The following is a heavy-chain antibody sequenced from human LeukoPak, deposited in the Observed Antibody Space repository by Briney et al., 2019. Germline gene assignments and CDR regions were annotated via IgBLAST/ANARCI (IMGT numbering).Heavy chain of an antibody. CDR3: ARTPPQEGYCSGGSCYGFDY. Sequence: PGGSLRLSCAASGFTFSTSAMSWVRQAPGKGLEWVSTISGSGGSTYYADSVKGRFTISRDNSKNMLYLQMNSLRAEDTAVYYCARTPPQEGYCSGGSCYGFDYWGQGTLVTVSS. CDR2: ISGSGGST. J-gene: IGHJ4*02. CDR1: GFTFSTSA. D-gene: IGHD2-15*01. V-gene: IGHV3-23*01.